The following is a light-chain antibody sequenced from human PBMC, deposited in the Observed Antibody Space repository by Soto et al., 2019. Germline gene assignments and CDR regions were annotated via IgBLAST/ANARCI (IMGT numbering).Light chain of an antibody. CDR3: QQYKNWPPWT. CDR1: QSVSDN. J-gene: IGKJ1*01. V-gene: IGKV3-15*01. CDR2: GTS. Sequence: EIVMTQSPAALSVSPGERATLSCRASQSVSDNLAWYQQKPGQAPRLLIFGTSTRATGIPARFSGRGSGTEFTLTISSLQSEDFAVYYCQQYKNWPPWTFGQGTKVEIK.